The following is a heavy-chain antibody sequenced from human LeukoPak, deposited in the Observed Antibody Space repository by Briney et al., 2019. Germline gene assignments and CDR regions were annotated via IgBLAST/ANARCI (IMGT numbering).Heavy chain of an antibody. D-gene: IGHD4-17*01. CDR3: ARVGGEHDY. Sequence: SETLSLTCAVYGGSFSGYYWSWIRQPPGKGLEWIGEINHSGSANYNPSLKSRVTISVDTSKNQFSLKLSSVTAADTAAYYCARVGGEHDYWGQGTLVTVSS. V-gene: IGHV4-34*01. J-gene: IGHJ4*02. CDR1: GGSFSGYY. CDR2: INHSGSA.